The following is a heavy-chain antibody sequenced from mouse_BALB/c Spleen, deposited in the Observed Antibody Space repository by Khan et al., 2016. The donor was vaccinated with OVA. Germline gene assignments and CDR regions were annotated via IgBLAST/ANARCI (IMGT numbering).Heavy chain of an antibody. J-gene: IGHJ3*01. V-gene: IGHV5-6*01. CDR3: ASHLTGSFAY. Sequence: EVELVESGGDLVKPGGSLKLSCAASGFIFSSYSMSWVRQTLDQRLEWVATISSGGDYTYYPHSVKGQFTISRDDAKNTRYLQMSSLKSEDTAMYYCASHLTGSFAYWGQVTLVTVAA. CDR2: ISSGGDYT. D-gene: IGHD4-1*01. CDR1: GFIFSSYS.